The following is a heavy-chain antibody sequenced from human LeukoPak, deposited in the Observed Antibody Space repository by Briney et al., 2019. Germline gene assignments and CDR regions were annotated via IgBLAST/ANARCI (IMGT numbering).Heavy chain of an antibody. J-gene: IGHJ4*02. CDR2: IYTSGST. V-gene: IGHV4-4*09. D-gene: IGHD3-22*01. CDR3: ARGQPHLYYDSSGYYRVLFDY. Sequence: PSETLSLTCTVSGGSISSYYWSWIRQPPGKGLEWIGYIYTSGSTNYNPSLKSRVTISVDTSKNQFSLKLSSVTAADTAVYYCARGQPHLYYDSSGYYRVLFDYWGQGTLVTVSS. CDR1: GGSISSYY.